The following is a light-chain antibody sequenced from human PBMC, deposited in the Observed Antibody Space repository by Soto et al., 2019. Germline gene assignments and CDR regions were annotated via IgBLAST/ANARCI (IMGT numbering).Light chain of an antibody. Sequence: QSVLTQPPSVSGAPGQRVSISCTGSSSNIGARYDVHWYQQLPGTAPKLLIYGNSNRPSGVPDRFSASKSGTSASLAITGLKAEDEADYYCKSYDSSLSGCVFGGGTKLTVL. CDR2: GNS. V-gene: IGLV1-40*01. J-gene: IGLJ3*02. CDR3: KSYDSSLSGCV. CDR1: SSNIGARYD.